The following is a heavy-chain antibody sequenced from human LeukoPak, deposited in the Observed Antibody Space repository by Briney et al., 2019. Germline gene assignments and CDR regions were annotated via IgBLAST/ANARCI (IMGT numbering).Heavy chain of an antibody. J-gene: IGHJ4*02. Sequence: GGTLRLSCAASGFTFSNHGMNWVRQAPGKGLEWVSGISPRGDIKYYADSVKGRSTISRDNSKKTLYLELSSLTGEDTAVYYCAKDDAWIRFGEWSQGTLVTVSS. CDR3: AKDDAWIRFGE. D-gene: IGHD3-10*01. CDR1: GFTFSNHG. CDR2: ISPRGDIK. V-gene: IGHV3-23*01.